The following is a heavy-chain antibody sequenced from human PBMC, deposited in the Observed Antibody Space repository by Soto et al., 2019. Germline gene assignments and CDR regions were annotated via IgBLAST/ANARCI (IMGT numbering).Heavy chain of an antibody. CDR2: IYYSGST. CDR1: GGSISSGGYY. CDR3: ARQRVRGVMHPYYYYGMDV. V-gene: IGHV4-31*03. Sequence: SETLSLTCTVSGGSISSGGYYWSWIRQHPGKGLEWIGYIYYSGSTYYNPSLKSRVTISVDTSKNQFSLKLSSVTAADTAVDYCARQRVRGVMHPYYYYGMDVWGQGTTVTVS. J-gene: IGHJ6*02. D-gene: IGHD3-10*01.